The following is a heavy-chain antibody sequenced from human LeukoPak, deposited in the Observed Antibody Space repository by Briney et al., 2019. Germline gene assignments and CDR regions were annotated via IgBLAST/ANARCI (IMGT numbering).Heavy chain of an antibody. V-gene: IGHV3-74*01. CDR2: ITSEGSST. D-gene: IGHD2-15*01. J-gene: IGHJ4*02. CDR1: GFTFSSYL. Sequence: PGGSLRLSCAASGFTFSSYLMHWVPQVPGKGLVWVSRITSEGSSTSYADSVKGRFTISRDNAKNTLYLQMNSLRAEDTAVYYCARGSSVVALDWGQGTLVTVSS. CDR3: ARGSSVVALD.